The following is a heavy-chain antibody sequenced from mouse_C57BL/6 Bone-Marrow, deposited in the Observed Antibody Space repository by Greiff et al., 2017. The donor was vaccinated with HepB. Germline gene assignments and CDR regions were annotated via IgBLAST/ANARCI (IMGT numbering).Heavy chain of an antibody. CDR2: IHPNSGST. D-gene: IGHD1-1*01. V-gene: IGHV1-64*01. Sequence: QVQLQQPGAELVKPGASVKLSCKASGYTFTSYWMHWVKQRPGQGLEWIGMIHPNSGSTNYNEKFKSKATLTVDKSSSTAYMQLSSLTSEDSAVYYCARQGVYYGSSFSMDYWGQGTSVTVSS. CDR1: GYTFTSYW. CDR3: ARQGVYYGSSFSMDY. J-gene: IGHJ4*01.